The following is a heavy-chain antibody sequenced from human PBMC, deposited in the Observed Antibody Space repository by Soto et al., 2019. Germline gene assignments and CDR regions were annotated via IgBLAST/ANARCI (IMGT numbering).Heavy chain of an antibody. CDR1: GYSFASYW. V-gene: IGHV5-51*01. Sequence: PGESLEISCKGSGYSFASYWIGWVRQMPGKGLEWMGIIYPGDSDTRYSPSFQGQVTISADKSISTAYLQWSSLKASDTAMYYCARHGPGGVAAAVPLDYWGQGTLVTVSS. D-gene: IGHD6-13*01. CDR3: ARHGPGGVAAAVPLDY. CDR2: IYPGDSDT. J-gene: IGHJ4*02.